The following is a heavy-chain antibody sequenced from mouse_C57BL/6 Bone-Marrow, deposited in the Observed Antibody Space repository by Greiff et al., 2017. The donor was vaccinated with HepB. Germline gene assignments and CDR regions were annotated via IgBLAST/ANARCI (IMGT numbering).Heavy chain of an antibody. V-gene: IGHV5-4*01. CDR3: AREGGYAMDY. Sequence: EVKLVESGGGLVKPGGSLKLSCAASGFTFSSYAMSWVRQTPEKRLEWVATISDGGSYTYYPDNVKGRFTISRDNAKNNLYLQMSHLKSEETAMYYCAREGGYAMDYWGQGTSVTVSS. CDR1: GFTFSSYA. CDR2: ISDGGSYT. J-gene: IGHJ4*01.